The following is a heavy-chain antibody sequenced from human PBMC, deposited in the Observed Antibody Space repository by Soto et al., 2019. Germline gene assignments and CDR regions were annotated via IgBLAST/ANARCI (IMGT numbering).Heavy chain of an antibody. CDR2: TSYDGSNK. CDR3: ERWGGSRSSGYYIDH. D-gene: IGHD3-10*01. V-gene: IGHV3-33*01. Sequence: QVQLVESGGGVVQPGRSLRLSCAASGYVFNHYGLHWVRQAPGKGLEWLTLTSYDGSNKQYADSVKGRFTISRDDSKNTVYLQMNSRRVDDTAVYYCERWGGSRSSGYYIDHWGEGTLVTVSS. J-gene: IGHJ4*02. CDR1: GYVFNHYG.